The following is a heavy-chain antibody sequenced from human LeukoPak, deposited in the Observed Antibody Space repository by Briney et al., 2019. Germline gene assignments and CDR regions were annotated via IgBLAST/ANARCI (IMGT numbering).Heavy chain of an antibody. J-gene: IGHJ4*02. CDR2: ISGSGGST. CDR1: GFTFSSYA. Sequence: PGRSLRLSCAASGFTFSSYAMRWVRQPPGKGLEWVSAISGSGGSTYYADSVKGRFTISRDNSKNALYLQMNSLRAEDTAVYYCAKANQGYRYFDYWGQGTLVTVSS. CDR3: AKANQGYRYFDY. D-gene: IGHD1-1*01. V-gene: IGHV3-23*01.